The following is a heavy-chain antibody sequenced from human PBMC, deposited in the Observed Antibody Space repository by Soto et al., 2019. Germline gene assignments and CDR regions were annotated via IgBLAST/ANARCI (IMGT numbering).Heavy chain of an antibody. CDR1: GGSIISSSYY. Sequence: QLQLQESGPGLVKPSETLSLTCTVSGGSIISSSYYWAWIRHPPGKGLEWLGNIDYAGNTYGNPSLERRVATSANTSKHQFSLKLSSVTAADTDVYYCARQVSVSGYAYDFHQWGQGTLVTVSS. V-gene: IGHV4-39*01. CDR3: ARQVSVSGYAYDFHQ. CDR2: IDYAGNT. D-gene: IGHD5-12*01. J-gene: IGHJ4*02.